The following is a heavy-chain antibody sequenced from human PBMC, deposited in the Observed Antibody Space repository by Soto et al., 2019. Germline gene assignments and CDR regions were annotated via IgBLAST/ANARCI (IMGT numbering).Heavy chain of an antibody. V-gene: IGHV1-69*02. CDR2: IIPILDVA. J-gene: IGHJ6*02. CDR1: GGHFNSYT. D-gene: IGHD3-10*01. Sequence: QLVQSRAEVKKPGSSVKVSCKASGGHFNSYTISWVRQAPGQGHEWMGTIIPILDVAKNAQKVQGRVTITADKSTSTAYMELRSLRSDATAISYFAQLWCGELWHGMDVWGQGTTVTVSS. CDR3: AQLWCGELWHGMDV.